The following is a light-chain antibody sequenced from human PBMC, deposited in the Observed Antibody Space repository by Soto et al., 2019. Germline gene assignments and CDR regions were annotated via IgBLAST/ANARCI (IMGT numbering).Light chain of an antibody. J-gene: IGLJ1*01. CDR2: EVS. V-gene: IGLV2-23*02. Sequence: QSVLTQPASVSGSPGQSITISCTGTSSDVGSHNLVSWYQEHPDKAPKLMIYEVSKRPSGVSNRFSGSKSGNTASLTISGLQAEDEADYYCCSYAGTSTFYDFGTGPKVTVL. CDR1: SSDVGSHNL. CDR3: CSYAGTSTFYD.